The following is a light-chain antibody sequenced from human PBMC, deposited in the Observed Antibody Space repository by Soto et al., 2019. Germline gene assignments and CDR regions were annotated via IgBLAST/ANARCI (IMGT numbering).Light chain of an antibody. CDR2: GVS. J-gene: IGKJ1*01. CDR3: QQSYNSPLT. CDR1: QNISRF. V-gene: IGKV1-39*01. Sequence: DIRMTESLSSLSAFVGDRVTITCKSCQNISRFLNWYQQKQGRAPNLLIYGVSTLQVGVPSRFSGSGFGTDFSLTISSLQPADFGTYFCQQSYNSPLTFGQGTKVDIK.